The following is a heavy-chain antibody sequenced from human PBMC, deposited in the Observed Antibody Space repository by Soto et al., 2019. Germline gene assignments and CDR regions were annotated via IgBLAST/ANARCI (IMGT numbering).Heavy chain of an antibody. CDR1: GGTFSSYA. Sequence: SVKVSCKASGGTFSSYAISWVRQAPGQGLEWMGGIIPIFGTANYAQKFQGRVTITADESTSTAYMELSSLRSEDTAVYYCARGPIAARRSNWFDPWVQGTLVTVSS. CDR2: IIPIFGTA. V-gene: IGHV1-69*13. CDR3: ARGPIAARRSNWFDP. J-gene: IGHJ5*02. D-gene: IGHD6-6*01.